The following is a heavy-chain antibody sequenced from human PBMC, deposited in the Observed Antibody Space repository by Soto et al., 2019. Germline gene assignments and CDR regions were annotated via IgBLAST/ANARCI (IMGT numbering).Heavy chain of an antibody. J-gene: IGHJ6*02. CDR1: GFTFSSYG. V-gene: IGHV3-33*01. CDR3: ARDRITMVRGVYYGMDV. CDR2: IWYDGSNK. D-gene: IGHD3-10*01. Sequence: QVQLVESGGGVVQPGRSLRLSCAASGFTFSSYGMHWVRQAPGKGLEWVAVIWYDGSNKYYADSVKGRFTISRDNSKNTLYLQMNSLRAEDTAVYYCARDRITMVRGVYYGMDVWRQGSTVTVSS.